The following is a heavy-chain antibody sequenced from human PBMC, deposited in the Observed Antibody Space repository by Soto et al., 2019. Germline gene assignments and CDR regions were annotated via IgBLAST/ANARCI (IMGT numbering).Heavy chain of an antibody. J-gene: IGHJ4*02. D-gene: IGHD3-22*01. CDR1: GGTFSSDA. CDR2: IIPMFRTA. Sequence: QVQLVQSGAEVKKPGSSVKVSCKASGGTFSSDATSWVRQAPGQGLEWMGGIIPMFRTANYAQKFQGRVTITADDSTSTAYMEVSSLTSEDTAVYYCAREWLQWFFDYWGQGTLVTVSS. V-gene: IGHV1-69*01. CDR3: AREWLQWFFDY.